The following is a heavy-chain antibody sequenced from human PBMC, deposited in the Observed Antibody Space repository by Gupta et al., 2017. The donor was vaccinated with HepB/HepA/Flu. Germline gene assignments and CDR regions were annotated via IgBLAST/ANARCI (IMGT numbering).Heavy chain of an antibody. CDR1: GYTFTTYY. CDR3: ALPGRVGATPYYFDY. D-gene: IGHD1-26*01. CDR2: INPSGGST. Sequence: QVQLVQSGAEVKKPGASVKVSCKASGYTFTTYYMYWVRQAPGQGPEWMGMINPSGGSTSYAQKLQGRVTMTRDTSTSTVYMELSSLRSEDTAVYYCALPGRVGATPYYFDYWGQGTLVTVSS. V-gene: IGHV1-46*04. J-gene: IGHJ4*02.